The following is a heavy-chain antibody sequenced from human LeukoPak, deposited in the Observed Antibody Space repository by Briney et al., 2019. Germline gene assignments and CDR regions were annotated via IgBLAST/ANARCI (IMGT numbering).Heavy chain of an antibody. J-gene: IGHJ3*02. D-gene: IGHD2-2*02. CDR2: ISGSGGST. Sequence: AGGFLRLSCAASGFTFSSYAMSWVRQAPGKGLEWVSAISGSGGSTYYADSVKGRFTISRDNSKNTLYLQMNSLRAEDTAVYYCAKDRDIVVVPAAIRAFDIWGQGTMVTVSS. V-gene: IGHV3-23*01. CDR1: GFTFSSYA. CDR3: AKDRDIVVVPAAIRAFDI.